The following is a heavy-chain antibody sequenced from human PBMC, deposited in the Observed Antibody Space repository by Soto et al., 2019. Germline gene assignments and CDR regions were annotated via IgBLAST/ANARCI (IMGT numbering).Heavy chain of an antibody. CDR2: ISSGGRNT. J-gene: IGHJ4*02. CDR1: GFMLSTYS. V-gene: IGHV3-48*02. CDR3: VRDRGHFDWPPLGYFDL. Sequence: EVQLVESGGDLVQPGGSLRLSCTASGFMLSTYSMNWVRQAPGRGLEWIAYISSGGRNTYYADSVKGRLTISRDNAENSLYLHVVSLRDEDTAVYYCVRDRGHFDWPPLGYFDLWGQGTLVTVSS. D-gene: IGHD3-9*01.